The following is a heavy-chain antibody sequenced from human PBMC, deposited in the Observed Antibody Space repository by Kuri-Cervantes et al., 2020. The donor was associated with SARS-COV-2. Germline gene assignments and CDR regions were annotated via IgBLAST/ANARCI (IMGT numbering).Heavy chain of an antibody. CDR1: GFTFSSYA. CDR2: ISYDGSNK. V-gene: IGHV3-30-3*01. D-gene: IGHD3-16*01. J-gene: IGHJ4*02. CDR3: ARDEDGGGGDGYFDY. Sequence: LSLTCAASGFTFSSYAMHWVRQAPGKGLEWVAVISYDGSNKYYADSVKGRFTISRDNSKNTLYLQMNSLRAEDTAVYYCARDEDGGGGDGYFDYWGQGTLVTVSS.